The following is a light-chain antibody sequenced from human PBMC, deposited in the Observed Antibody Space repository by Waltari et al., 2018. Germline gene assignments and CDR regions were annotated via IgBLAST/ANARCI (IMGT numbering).Light chain of an antibody. CDR2: YDD. CDR3: AAWDDSLNAVV. V-gene: IGLV1-36*01. CDR1: SSTIGNNA. J-gene: IGLJ2*01. Sequence: QSVLTQPPSVSEAPRQRVTISCSGSSSTIGNNAVNWYQRLPGEAPKLLIYYDDLLPSGVSDRFSGSKSGTSASMAIGGLLSEDEGDYYCAAWDDSLNAVVFGGGTKLTVL.